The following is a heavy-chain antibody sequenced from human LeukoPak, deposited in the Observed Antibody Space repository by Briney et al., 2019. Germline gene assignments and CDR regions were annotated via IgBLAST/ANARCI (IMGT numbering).Heavy chain of an antibody. Sequence: SQTLSLTCTVSGGSISSGSYYWSWIRQPAGKGLEWIGRIYTSGSTNYNPSLKSRVTISVDTSKNQFSLKLSSVTAADTAVYYCARSATRYSSKCYYGMDVWGQGTTVTVSS. D-gene: IGHD4-11*01. CDR3: ARSATRYSSKCYYGMDV. V-gene: IGHV4-61*02. J-gene: IGHJ6*02. CDR2: IYTSGST. CDR1: GGSISSGSYY.